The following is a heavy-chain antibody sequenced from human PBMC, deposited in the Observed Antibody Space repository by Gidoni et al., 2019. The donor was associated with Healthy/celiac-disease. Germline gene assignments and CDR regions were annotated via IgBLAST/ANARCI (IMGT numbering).Heavy chain of an antibody. CDR3: ARGWVGATDY. J-gene: IGHJ4*02. V-gene: IGHV4-39*07. D-gene: IGHD1-26*01. CDR1: GGSISSSSYY. CDR2: IYYSGST. Sequence: QLQLQESGPGLVQPSETLSLTCTVSGGSISSSSYYWGWIRQPPGKGLEWIGRIYYSGSTYYNPSLKSRVTISVDTSKNQFSLKLSSVTAADTAVYYCARGWVGATDYWGQGTLVTVSS.